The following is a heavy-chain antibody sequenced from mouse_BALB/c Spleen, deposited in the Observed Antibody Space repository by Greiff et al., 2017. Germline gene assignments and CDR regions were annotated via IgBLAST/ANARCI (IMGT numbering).Heavy chain of an antibody. CDR2: IWGDGST. V-gene: IGHV2-6-7*01. CDR3: ARANYRYDGAWFAY. J-gene: IGHJ3*01. CDR1: GFSLTGYG. D-gene: IGHD2-14*01. Sequence: VQLQESGPGLVAPSQSLSITCTVSGFSLTGYGVNWVRQPPGKGLEWLGMIWGDGSTDYNSALKSRLSISKDNSKSQVFLKMNSLQTDDTARYYCARANYRYDGAWFAYWGQGTLVTVSA.